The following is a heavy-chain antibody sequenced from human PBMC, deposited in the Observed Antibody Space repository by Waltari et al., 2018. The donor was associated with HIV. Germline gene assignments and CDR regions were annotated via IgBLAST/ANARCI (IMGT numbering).Heavy chain of an antibody. D-gene: IGHD3-3*01. J-gene: IGHJ4*02. CDR2: ISALSGNT. V-gene: IGHV1-18*01. CDR3: ARTTIFGVDTYYFDY. CDR1: GYTFSRYA. Sequence: QVQLVQSGAEVKKPGASVKVSCTASGYTFSRYAITWVRQAPGQGLKWLGWISALSGNTKYAREVQGRATMTTDTSTNTAYMELESLTSDDTAIFYCARTTIFGVDTYYFDYWGQGTLVTVSS.